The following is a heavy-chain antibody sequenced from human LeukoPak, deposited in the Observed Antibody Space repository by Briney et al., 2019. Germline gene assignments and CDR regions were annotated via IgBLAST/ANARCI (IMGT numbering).Heavy chain of an antibody. V-gene: IGHV4-4*02. CDR3: TREDRPFCPFAY. CDR2: ISHDGTT. Sequence: AGGSLRLSCAASGFTFSHYSMNWVRQAPGKGLEWIGEISHDGTTNYNPSLRSRVAMSLDRANNQFSLSLTSVTAADTAVYYCTREDRPFCPFAYWGQGVLVTVSS. D-gene: IGHD3-22*01. J-gene: IGHJ4*02. CDR1: GFTFSHYSM.